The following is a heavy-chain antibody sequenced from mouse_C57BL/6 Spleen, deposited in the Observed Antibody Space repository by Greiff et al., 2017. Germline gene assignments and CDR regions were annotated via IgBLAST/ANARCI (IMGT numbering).Heavy chain of an antibody. V-gene: IGHV5-16*01. CDR3: ARDINYYGSSYDAMDY. CDR1: GFTFSDYY. Sequence: EVKLVESEGGLVQPGSSMKLSCTASGFTFSDYYMAWVRQVPEKGLEWVANINYDGSSTYYLDSLKSRFIISRDNAKNILYLQMSSLKSEDTATYYCARDINYYGSSYDAMDYWGQGTSVTVSS. CDR2: INYDGSST. J-gene: IGHJ4*01. D-gene: IGHD1-1*01.